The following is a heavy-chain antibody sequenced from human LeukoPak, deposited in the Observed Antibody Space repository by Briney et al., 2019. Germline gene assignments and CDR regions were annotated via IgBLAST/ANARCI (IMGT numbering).Heavy chain of an antibody. Sequence: PSETLPLTCAVYGGSFSGYYWSWIRQPPGKGLEWIGEINHSGSTNYNPSLKSRVTISVDTSKNQFSLKLSSVTAADTAVYYCARCYSSSWASYYYYYYVDVWGKGTTVTVSS. D-gene: IGHD6-13*01. CDR1: GGSFSGYY. CDR3: ARCYSSSWASYYYYYYVDV. CDR2: INHSGST. V-gene: IGHV4-34*01. J-gene: IGHJ6*03.